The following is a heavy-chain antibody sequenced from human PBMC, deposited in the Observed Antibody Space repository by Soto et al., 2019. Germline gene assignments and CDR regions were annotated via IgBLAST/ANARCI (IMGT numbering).Heavy chain of an antibody. V-gene: IGHV2-5*02. J-gene: IGHJ5*02. Sequence: SGPTLVKPTQTLTLTCTFSGFSLSTSGVGVGWIRQPPGKALEWLALIYWDDDKRYSPSLKSRLTITKDTSKNQVVLTMTNMDPVDTATYYCAHTTTPYSSSWYQPFRRFDPWGQGTLVTVSS. CDR2: IYWDDDK. CDR3: AHTTTPYSSSWYQPFRRFDP. CDR1: GFSLSTSGVG. D-gene: IGHD6-13*01.